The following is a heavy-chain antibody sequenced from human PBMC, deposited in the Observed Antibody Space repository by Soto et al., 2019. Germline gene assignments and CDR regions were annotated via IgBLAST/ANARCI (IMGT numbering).Heavy chain of an antibody. J-gene: IGHJ4*02. Sequence: PGESLKISCKGSGYSFTSYWIGWVRQMPGKGLEWMGIIYPGDSDTRYSPSFQGQVTISADKSITTAHLQWNSLKASDTAMYYCVRPGSDNYDSSGALQPHFDYWGQGTLVTVSS. CDR3: VRPGSDNYDSSGALQPHFDY. CDR2: IYPGDSDT. V-gene: IGHV5-51*01. CDR1: GYSFTSYW. D-gene: IGHD3-22*01.